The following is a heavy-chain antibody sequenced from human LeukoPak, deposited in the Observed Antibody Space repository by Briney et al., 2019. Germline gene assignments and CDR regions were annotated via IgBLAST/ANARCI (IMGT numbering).Heavy chain of an antibody. V-gene: IGHV3-30*02. CDR3: ARVLAAAGCFDY. CDR1: GFTFSSYV. CDR2: IRYDGSNK. Sequence: GGSLRLSCAASGFTFSSYVMHWVRQAPGKGLEWVAFIRYDGSNKYYADSVKGRFTISRDNSKNTLYLQMNSLRSDDTAVYYCARVLAAAGCFDYWGQGTLVTVSS. J-gene: IGHJ4*02. D-gene: IGHD6-13*01.